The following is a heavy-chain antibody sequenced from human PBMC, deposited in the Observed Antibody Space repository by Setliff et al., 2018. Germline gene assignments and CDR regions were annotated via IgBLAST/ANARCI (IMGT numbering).Heavy chain of an antibody. CDR2: IIPMFGT. CDR1: GGTFSSYV. Sequence: SVKVSCKASGGTFSSYVINWVREAPGQGLEWMGGIIPMFGTNYAQKFQGRVTITADESTSTAYMELSSLGSEDTAVYYCAGGQPLVRKYYYYMDVWGKGTTVTVSS. CDR3: AGGQPLVRKYYYYMDV. V-gene: IGHV1-69*13. J-gene: IGHJ6*03. D-gene: IGHD3-10*01.